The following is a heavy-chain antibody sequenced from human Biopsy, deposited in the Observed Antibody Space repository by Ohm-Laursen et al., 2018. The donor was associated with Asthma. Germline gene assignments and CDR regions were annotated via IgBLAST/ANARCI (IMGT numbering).Heavy chain of an antibody. CDR3: ARTFHFWSPYHAEHYQL. J-gene: IGHJ1*01. D-gene: IGHD3-3*01. V-gene: IGHV3-7*01. CDR1: GFTFGDYC. CDR2: IKHDGSEK. Sequence: SLRLSCTASGFTFGDYCMSWVRQVPGQGLEWVANIKHDGSEKNHVDSLKGRFTISRDNAKNLLFLQMNSLGAEDTAAYYCARTFHFWSPYHAEHYQLWGQGTLVTVSS.